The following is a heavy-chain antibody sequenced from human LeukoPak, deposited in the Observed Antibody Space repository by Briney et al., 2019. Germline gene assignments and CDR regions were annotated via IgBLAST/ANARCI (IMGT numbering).Heavy chain of an antibody. J-gene: IGHJ4*02. CDR2: IWYDGSNK. CDR3: ARDRAAAGTGAFDY. V-gene: IGHV3-33*01. CDR1: GFTFSSYG. Sequence: GGSLRLSCAASGFTFSSYGMHWVRQAPGKGLEWVAVIWYDGSNKYYADSVKGRFTISRDNSKNTLYLQVNSLRAEDTAVYYCARDRAAAGTGAFDYWGQGTLVTVSS. D-gene: IGHD6-13*01.